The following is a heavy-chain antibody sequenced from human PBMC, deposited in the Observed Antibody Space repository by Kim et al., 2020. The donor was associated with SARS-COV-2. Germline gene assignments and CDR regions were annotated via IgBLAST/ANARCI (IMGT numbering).Heavy chain of an antibody. J-gene: IGHJ4*02. CDR1: GYTFTSYD. V-gene: IGHV1-8*01. D-gene: IGHD7-27*01. Sequence: ASVKVSCKASGYTFTSYDINWVRQATGQGLEWMGWMNPNSGNTGYAQKFQGRVTMTRNTSISTAYMELSSLRSEDTAVYYCARGPGVTAPFDYWGQGTLVTVSS. CDR2: MNPNSGNT. CDR3: ARGPGVTAPFDY.